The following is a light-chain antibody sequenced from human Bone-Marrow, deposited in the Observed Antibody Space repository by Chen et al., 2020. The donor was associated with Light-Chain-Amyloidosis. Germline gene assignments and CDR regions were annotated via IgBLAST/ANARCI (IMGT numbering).Light chain of an antibody. V-gene: IGLV3-21*02. CDR3: QVWDRGSDRPV. CDR2: DDS. Sequence: SYVLPHPSSVSVAPAQTATIAGGGNNMGSTSGHWYQQTPGQAPLLVVYDDSDRPSGFPGRLSGSTAGNTASLTISRVEAGDEAYYYCQVWDRGSDRPVFGGGTKLTVL. J-gene: IGLJ3*02. CDR1: NMGSTS.